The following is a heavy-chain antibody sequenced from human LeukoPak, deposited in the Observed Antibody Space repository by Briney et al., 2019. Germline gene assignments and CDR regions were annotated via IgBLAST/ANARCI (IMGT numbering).Heavy chain of an antibody. J-gene: IGHJ4*02. CDR3: ARVGYSSSWSPSDY. Sequence: GGSLRLSCAASGFTFSNYWMSWVRQAPGKGLEWVANIKDDGSGKYYVDSLKGRFTISRDNAKNSLYLQMNSLRAEDTAVYYCARVGYSSSWSPSDYWGQGALVTVSS. CDR1: GFTFSNYW. V-gene: IGHV3-7*01. D-gene: IGHD6-13*01. CDR2: IKDDGSGK.